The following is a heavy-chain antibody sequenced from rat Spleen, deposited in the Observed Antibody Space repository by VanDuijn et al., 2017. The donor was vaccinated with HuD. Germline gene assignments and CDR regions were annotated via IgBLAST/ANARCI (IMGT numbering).Heavy chain of an antibody. J-gene: IGHJ4*01. V-gene: IGHV5-25*01. CDR2: ISTGGGNT. CDR3: ARQPYTTDYDVMDA. D-gene: IGHD1-6*01. CDR1: GFTFSNYY. Sequence: EVQLVESGGGLVQPGRSMKLSCAALGFTFSNYYMAWVRQAPAKGLEWVASISTGGGNTYYRDSVKGRFTISRDNAKNTLYLHMDSLRSEDTATYYCARQPYTTDYDVMDAWGQGTSVTVSS.